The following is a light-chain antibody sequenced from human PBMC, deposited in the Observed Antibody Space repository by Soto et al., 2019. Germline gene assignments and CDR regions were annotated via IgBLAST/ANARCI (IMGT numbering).Light chain of an antibody. CDR3: QQYDSLPT. V-gene: IGKV1-33*01. CDR2: DAS. J-gene: IGKJ2*01. CDR1: QDIKKY. Sequence: DLPMTQSPSSLSASVGDRVTITCQASQDIKKYLNWYQQKPGKAPKLLIYDASNLETGVPSRFSGSGSATDFTFTITSLQPEDIATYYCQQYDSLPTFGQGTKLEIK.